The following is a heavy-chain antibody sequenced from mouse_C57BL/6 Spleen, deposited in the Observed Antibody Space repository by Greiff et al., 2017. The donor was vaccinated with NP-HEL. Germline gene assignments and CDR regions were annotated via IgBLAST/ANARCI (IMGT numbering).Heavy chain of an antibody. Sequence: QVQLQQPGAELVKPGASVKLSCKASGYTFTSYWMHWVKQRPGQGLEWIGMIHPNSGSTNYNEKFKSKATLTVDKSSSTAYMQLSSLTSEDSAVDYWARRDYGSGHWYFDDWGTGTTVTVSS. CDR1: GYTFTSYW. J-gene: IGHJ1*03. V-gene: IGHV1-64*01. CDR3: ARRDYGSGHWYFDD. CDR2: IHPNSGST. D-gene: IGHD1-1*01.